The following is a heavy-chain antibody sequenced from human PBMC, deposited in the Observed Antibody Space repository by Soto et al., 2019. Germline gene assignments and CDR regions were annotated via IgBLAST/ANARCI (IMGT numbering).Heavy chain of an antibody. Sequence: SETLSLTCAVYGGSFSGYYWSWIRQPPGKGLEWIGEINHSGSTNYNPSLKSRVTISVDTSKNQFSLKLSSVTAADTAVYYCARCLDYDILTGHTLYYFDYWGQGTLVTVSS. CDR1: GGSFSGYY. CDR2: INHSGST. D-gene: IGHD3-9*01. CDR3: ARCLDYDILTGHTLYYFDY. V-gene: IGHV4-34*01. J-gene: IGHJ4*02.